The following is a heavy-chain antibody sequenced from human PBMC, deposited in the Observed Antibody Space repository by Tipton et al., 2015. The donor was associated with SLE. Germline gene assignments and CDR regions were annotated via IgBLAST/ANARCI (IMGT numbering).Heavy chain of an antibody. Sequence: TLSLTCTVSGGSISSGDYYWSWIRQPPGKGLEWIGYIYYSGSTYYNPSLKSRVTISVDTSKNQFSLKLSSVTAADTAVYYCARGTDTIVVVPAARFDPWGQGTLVTVSS. J-gene: IGHJ5*02. CDR3: ARGTDTIVVVPAARFDP. CDR1: GGSISSGDYY. V-gene: IGHV4-30-4*01. CDR2: IYYSGST. D-gene: IGHD2-2*01.